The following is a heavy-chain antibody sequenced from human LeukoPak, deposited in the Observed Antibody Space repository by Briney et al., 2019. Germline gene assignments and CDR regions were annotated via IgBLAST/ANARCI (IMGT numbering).Heavy chain of an antibody. CDR3: ARGKRAGDSYYFDY. CDR1: GDSISSYY. Sequence: ASETLSLTCTVSGDSISSYYWNWIRQPPGTGLEWIGYIYSSGSTSYNPSLRSRVTMSGDTSKNQFSLKLRSVTAADTAVYYCARGKRAGDSYYFDYWGQGILVTVSS. J-gene: IGHJ4*02. CDR2: IYSSGST. D-gene: IGHD2-21*02. V-gene: IGHV4-59*01.